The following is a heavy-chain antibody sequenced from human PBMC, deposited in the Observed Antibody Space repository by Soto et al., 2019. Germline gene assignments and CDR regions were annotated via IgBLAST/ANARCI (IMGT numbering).Heavy chain of an antibody. J-gene: IGHJ4*02. V-gene: IGHV3-23*01. CDR2: ITGSGGST. Sequence: EVQLLESGGGLVQPGGSLRLSCAASGFTFSSYAMSWVRQAPGKGLEWVSAITGSGGSTYHADSLKGRFTISRDNSRDTLYLQMDILGADDTAEYYCAKGSQASRPYYFDSWGQGSLVTVSS. CDR3: AKGSQASRPYYFDS. D-gene: IGHD3-10*01. CDR1: GFTFSSYA.